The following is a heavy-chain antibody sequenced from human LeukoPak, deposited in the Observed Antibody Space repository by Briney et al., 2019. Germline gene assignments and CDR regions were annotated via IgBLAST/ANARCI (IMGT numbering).Heavy chain of an antibody. CDR2: INPNSGGT. J-gene: IGHJ4*02. Sequence: ASVKVSCKASGYTFTGYYMHWVRQAPGQGLEWMGWINPNSGGTNYAQKFQGRVTMTRDTSISTAYMELSRLRSDDTAVYYCARAGLKRQWLAFPADLVPTGGLTRWGQGTLVTVSS. V-gene: IGHV1-2*02. D-gene: IGHD6-19*01. CDR3: ARAGLKRQWLAFPADLVPTGGLTR. CDR1: GYTFTGYY.